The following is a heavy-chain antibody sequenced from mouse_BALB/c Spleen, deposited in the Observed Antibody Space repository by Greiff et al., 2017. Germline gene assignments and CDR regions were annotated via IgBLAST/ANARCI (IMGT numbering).Heavy chain of an antibody. J-gene: IGHJ2*01. V-gene: IGHV1S81*02. D-gene: IGHD1-1*01. CDR1: GYTFTSYW. CDR3: ANGRVDY. Sequence: VQLQQPGAELVKPGASVKLSCKASGYTFTSYWMHWVKQRPGQGLEWIGEINPSNGRTNYNEKFKSKATLTVDKSSSTAYMQLSSLTSEDSAVYYCANGRVDYWGQGTTLTVSS. CDR2: INPSNGRT.